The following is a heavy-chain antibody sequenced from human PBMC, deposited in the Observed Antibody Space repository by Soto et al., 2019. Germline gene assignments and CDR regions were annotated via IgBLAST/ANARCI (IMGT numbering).Heavy chain of an antibody. CDR2: MNPNNGKT. V-gene: IGHV1-8*01. CDR3: ARGRYDSSGYYYYYFDY. CDR1: GYMFTSYD. Sequence: ASVKVSCKASGYMFTSYDINWVRQAAGQGLEWLGRMNPNNGKTDYAQKFQGRLTMTRDTSISTVYMELSSLTSEDTAVYYCARGRYDSSGYYYYYFDYWVREPWSPSPQ. J-gene: IGHJ4*02. D-gene: IGHD3-22*01.